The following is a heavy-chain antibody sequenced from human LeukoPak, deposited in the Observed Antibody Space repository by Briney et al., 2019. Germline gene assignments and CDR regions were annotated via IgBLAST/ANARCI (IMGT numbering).Heavy chain of an antibody. J-gene: IGHJ3*02. Sequence: GGSLRLSCAASGFTFDDYAMHWVRQAPGKGPEWVSGISWNSGSIGYADSVKGRFTISRDNAKNSLYLQMNSLRAEDTALYYCAKDYDSSGSTYAFDIWGQGTMVAVSS. D-gene: IGHD3-22*01. CDR2: ISWNSGSI. CDR3: AKDYDSSGSTYAFDI. V-gene: IGHV3-9*01. CDR1: GFTFDDYA.